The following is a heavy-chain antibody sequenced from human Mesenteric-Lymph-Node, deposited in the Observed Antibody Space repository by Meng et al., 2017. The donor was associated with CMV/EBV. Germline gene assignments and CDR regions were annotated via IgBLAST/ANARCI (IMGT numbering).Heavy chain of an antibody. CDR2: ISAYNANT. CDR1: GYTFTSYG. J-gene: IGHJ6*01. Sequence: ASVKVSCKASGYTFTSYGISWVRQAPGQGLEWMGWISAYNANTNYAQTPQGRVTMTTDTSTSTAYMELRSLRSDDTAVYYCARDLRLRFGGDMDYYYGMDVWGQGTTVTVSS. V-gene: IGHV1-18*01. D-gene: IGHD5-12*01. CDR3: ARDLRLRFGGDMDYYYGMDV.